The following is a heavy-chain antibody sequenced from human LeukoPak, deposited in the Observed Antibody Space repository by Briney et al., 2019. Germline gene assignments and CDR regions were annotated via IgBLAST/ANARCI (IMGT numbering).Heavy chain of an antibody. J-gene: IGHJ4*02. CDR2: ISSVRSNE. Sequence: RRSLRLSCAPSAFTFSSHYMHWVRHAPDKGLEWVSSISSVRSNEDYADSAQGRFTIPRDNSKNTLYRQMNSLRAEDTAVYYCATYNFNGANFDYWGQRELVIVSS. CDR3: ATYNFNGANFDY. D-gene: IGHD1-20*01. V-gene: IGHV3-30-3*01. CDR1: AFTFSSHY.